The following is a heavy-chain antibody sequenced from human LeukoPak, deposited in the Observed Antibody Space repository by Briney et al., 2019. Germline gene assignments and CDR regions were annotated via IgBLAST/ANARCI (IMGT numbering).Heavy chain of an antibody. J-gene: IGHJ4*02. V-gene: IGHV1-18*01. Sequence: ASVKVSCKASGYTFTSYGISWVRQAPGQGLEWMGGSSAYNGNTNYAQKLHGRGTMTTDTSTSTAYMELRSLRSDDPAVYYCARERALWFGELRTDYWGQGTLVTVSS. D-gene: IGHD3-10*01. CDR1: GYTFTSYG. CDR2: SSAYNGNT. CDR3: ARERALWFGELRTDY.